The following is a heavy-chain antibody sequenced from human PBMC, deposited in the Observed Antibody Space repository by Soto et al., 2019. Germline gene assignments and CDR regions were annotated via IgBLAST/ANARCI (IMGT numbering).Heavy chain of an antibody. J-gene: IGHJ4*02. D-gene: IGHD2-2*01. Sequence: EVQLLESGGGLVQPGGSLRLSCAASGFTFSSYAMSWVRQAPGKGLEWVSAISGSGGSTYYADSVKGRFTISRDNSKNTLYLQMNSLRAEDTAVYYCATRGSIVVVPAAPFDYWGQGTLVTVSS. CDR3: ATRGSIVVVPAAPFDY. CDR2: ISGSGGST. CDR1: GFTFSSYA. V-gene: IGHV3-23*01.